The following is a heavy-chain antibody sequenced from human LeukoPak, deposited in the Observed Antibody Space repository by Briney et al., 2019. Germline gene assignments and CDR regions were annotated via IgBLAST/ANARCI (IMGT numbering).Heavy chain of an antibody. CDR3: ARVNSEVYDYVWGSYRAYFFEY. CDR2: IYTSGST. D-gene: IGHD3-16*02. Sequence: SETLSLTCTVSGGSISSYYWSWIRQPAGKGLEWIGRIYTSGSTNYNPSLKSRVTMSMDTSKKQFSLILSSVTAADTAVYFCARVNSEVYDYVWGSYRAYFFEYWGQGTLVTVSS. CDR1: GGSISSYY. V-gene: IGHV4-4*07. J-gene: IGHJ4*02.